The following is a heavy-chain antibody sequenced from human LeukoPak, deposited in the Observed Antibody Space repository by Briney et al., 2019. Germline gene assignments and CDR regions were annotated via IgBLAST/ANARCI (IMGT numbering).Heavy chain of an antibody. CDR3: ARDHDSGPNWFDP. J-gene: IGHJ5*02. Sequence: GASVKVSCKASGGTFSSYAISWVRQAPGQGLEWMGGIIPIFGTANYAQKFQGRVTITADESTSTAYMELSSLRSEDTAVYYCARDHDSGPNWFDPWGQGTLVTVSS. CDR1: GGTFSSYA. V-gene: IGHV1-69*13. CDR2: IIPIFGTA. D-gene: IGHD3-22*01.